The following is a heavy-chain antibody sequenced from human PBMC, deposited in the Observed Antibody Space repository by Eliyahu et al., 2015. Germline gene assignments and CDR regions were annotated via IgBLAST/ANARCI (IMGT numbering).Heavy chain of an antibody. CDR2: ISYDGSNK. Sequence: QVQLVESGGGVVQPGRSLRLSCAASGFTFSSYGMHWVRQAPGKGLEWVAVISYDGSNKXYADSVKGRFTISRDNSKNTLYLQMNSLRAEDTAVYYCAKDRGRGGYYFDYWGQGTLVTVSS. J-gene: IGHJ4*02. V-gene: IGHV3-30*18. D-gene: IGHD3-10*01. CDR1: GFTFSSYG. CDR3: AKDRGRGGYYFDY.